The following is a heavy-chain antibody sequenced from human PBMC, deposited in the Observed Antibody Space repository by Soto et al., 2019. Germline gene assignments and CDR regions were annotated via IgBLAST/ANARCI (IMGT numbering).Heavy chain of an antibody. J-gene: IGHJ5*02. V-gene: IGHV4-34*01. D-gene: IGHD6-19*01. CDR2: TNHSGST. CDR1: GRSFSGYY. Sequence: SETLSLTCAVYGRSFSGYYWSWIRQPPGKGLEGIGETNHSGSTNYNPSLKSRVPISVDTSKNQFSLKLSSVTAADTAVYYCAGIPTTPDPFIAVAGTNWFDTWGQGTLVTVSS. CDR3: AGIPTTPDPFIAVAGTNWFDT.